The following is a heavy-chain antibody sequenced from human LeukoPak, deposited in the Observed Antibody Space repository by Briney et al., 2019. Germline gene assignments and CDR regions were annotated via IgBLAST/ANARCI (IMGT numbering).Heavy chain of an antibody. CDR3: ASGTTDIVVVPATLRNYYFDY. CDR2: IIPMFGTA. V-gene: IGHV1-69*06. J-gene: IGHJ4*02. Sequence: SVKVSCKTSGYTFTSHGISWVRQAPGQGLEWMGGIIPMFGTAKYAQKFQGRVTITADKSTSTAYMELSSLRSEDTAVYYCASGTTDIVVVPATLRNYYFDYWGQGTLVTVSS. CDR1: GYTFTSHG. D-gene: IGHD2-2*01.